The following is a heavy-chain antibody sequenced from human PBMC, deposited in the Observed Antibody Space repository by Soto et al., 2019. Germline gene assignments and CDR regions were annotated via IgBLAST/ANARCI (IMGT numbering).Heavy chain of an antibody. Sequence: GGSLRLSCAASGFTFSSYGMHWVRQAPGKGLEWVAVISYDGSNKYYADSVKGRFTISRDNYKNTLYLQMNSLRAVDTAVYYCAKEQIPPYKNSGSYLGTYYYYGMDVWGQGTTVTVSS. D-gene: IGHD1-26*01. J-gene: IGHJ6*02. V-gene: IGHV3-30*18. CDR2: ISYDGSNK. CDR3: AKEQIPPYKNSGSYLGTYYYYGMDV. CDR1: GFTFSSYG.